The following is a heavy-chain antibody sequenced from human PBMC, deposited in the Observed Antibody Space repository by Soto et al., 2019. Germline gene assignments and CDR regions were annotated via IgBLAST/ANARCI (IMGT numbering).Heavy chain of an antibody. Sequence: VKVSCKASGNTFTRYGINWVRQAPGQGLEWMGWISNDNGGTKYAETLQGRVSMTTDTSTNTAYMELKNLKSDDTAVYYCARVVVVTPAALPTVEPWGQRTLVTVSS. CDR3: ARVVVVTPAALPTVEP. D-gene: IGHD2-2*01. J-gene: IGHJ5*02. CDR2: ISNDNGGT. CDR1: GNTFTRYG. V-gene: IGHV1-18*04.